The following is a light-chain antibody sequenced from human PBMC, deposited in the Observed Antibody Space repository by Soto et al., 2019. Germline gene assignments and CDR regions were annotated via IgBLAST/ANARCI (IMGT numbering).Light chain of an antibody. J-gene: IGLJ1*01. Sequence: SALTQPASVSGSPGQSITISCTGTSSDVGGYNYVSWYQQHPGKAPKLMIYEVSNRPSGVSNRFSGSKSGNTASLTISGLQAEDEADYYCQSYDSSLSAYVFGTGTKVTVL. CDR1: SSDVGGYNY. V-gene: IGLV2-14*01. CDR3: QSYDSSLSAYV. CDR2: EVS.